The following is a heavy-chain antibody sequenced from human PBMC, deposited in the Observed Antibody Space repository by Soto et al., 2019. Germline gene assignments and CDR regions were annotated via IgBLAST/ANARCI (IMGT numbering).Heavy chain of an antibody. CDR3: ARGRVTYYYGSGSYSTYYYYYGMDV. D-gene: IGHD3-10*01. J-gene: IGHJ6*02. CDR1: GGSFSGYY. V-gene: IGHV4-34*01. CDR2: INHSGST. Sequence: SETLSLTCAVYGGSFSGYYWSWIRQPPGKGLEWIGEINHSGSTNYNPSLKSRVTISVDTSKNQFSLKLSSVTAADTAVYYCARGRVTYYYGSGSYSTYYYYYGMDVWGQGTTVTVSS.